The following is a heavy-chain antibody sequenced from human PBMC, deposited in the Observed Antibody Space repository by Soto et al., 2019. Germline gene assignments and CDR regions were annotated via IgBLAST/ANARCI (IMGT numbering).Heavy chain of an antibody. Sequence: ASVKVSCKASGYTFTSYAMHWVRQAPGQRLEWMGWINAVNGNTKYSQKFQGRVTITRDTSASTAYMELSSLRSEDTAVYYCARDPGIYCSSTSCPIRSYYYYGMDVWGQGTTVTVSS. CDR1: GYTFTSYA. D-gene: IGHD2-2*01. CDR2: INAVNGNT. J-gene: IGHJ6*02. V-gene: IGHV1-3*01. CDR3: ARDPGIYCSSTSCPIRSYYYYGMDV.